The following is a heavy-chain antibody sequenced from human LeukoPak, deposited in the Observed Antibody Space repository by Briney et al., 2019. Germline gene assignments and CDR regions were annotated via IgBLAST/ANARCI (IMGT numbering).Heavy chain of an antibody. CDR3: ARDYFDSSLYLGF. CDR1: GGSITSAHHH. J-gene: IGHJ4*02. D-gene: IGHD3-22*01. CDR2: IYTRGRS. V-gene: IGHV4-61*02. Sequence: PSQTLSLTCTVSGGSITSAHHHWNWIRQPAGKGLEWIGRIYTRGRSTYNPSLKSRLTISLDTSKNQFSLNLTSVTAADTAVYFCARDYFDSSLYLGFWGQGILVTVSS.